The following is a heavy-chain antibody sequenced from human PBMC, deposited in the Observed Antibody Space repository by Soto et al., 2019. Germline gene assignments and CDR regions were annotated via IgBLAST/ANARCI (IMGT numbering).Heavy chain of an antibody. CDR1: GGSISSPGYY. Sequence: PSETLSLTCAVSGGSISSPGYYWTCMRQHPGKGLEWIGYIYYSGGTSYNPSLNSRPAISVDTSKNHFSLKLSSVTAADTAVYYCARERGYSSGWYLDVWGQGTPVTVSS. J-gene: IGHJ6*02. CDR3: ARERGYSSGWYLDV. CDR2: IYYSGGT. V-gene: IGHV4-31*11. D-gene: IGHD6-19*01.